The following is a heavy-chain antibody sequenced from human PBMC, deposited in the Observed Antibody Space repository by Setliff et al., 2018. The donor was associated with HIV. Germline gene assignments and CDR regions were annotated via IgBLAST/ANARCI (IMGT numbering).Heavy chain of an antibody. Sequence: PGGSLRLSCVASGITVCYYVMTGIRHGPGKGLQWLSVIDSGGSAFYTDAVKGRFTVSRDNSQNTLYLQMNSLRAEYKAVYYCARGLYGGIYNFSSGCPHRGVWGQGTTVTV. D-gene: IGHD3-3*01. J-gene: IGHJ6*02. CDR2: IDSGGSA. CDR3: ARGLYGGIYNFSSGCPHRGV. V-gene: IGHV3-53*01. CDR1: GITVCYYV.